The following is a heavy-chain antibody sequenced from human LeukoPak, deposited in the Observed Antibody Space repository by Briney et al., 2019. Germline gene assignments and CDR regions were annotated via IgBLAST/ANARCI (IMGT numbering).Heavy chain of an antibody. CDR3: AREAPRGGDDY. J-gene: IGHJ4*02. V-gene: IGHV4-61*01. Sequence: SETLSLTCTVSGGSISSSSYYWSWIRQPPGKGLEWIGYLYYSGSTNYNPSLKSRVTISVDTSKNQFSLKLSSVTAADTAVYYCAREAPRGGDDYWGQGTLVTVSS. CDR2: LYYSGST. D-gene: IGHD3-16*01. CDR1: GGSISSSSYY.